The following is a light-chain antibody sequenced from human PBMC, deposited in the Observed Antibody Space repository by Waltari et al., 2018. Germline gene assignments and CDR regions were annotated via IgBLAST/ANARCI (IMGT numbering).Light chain of an antibody. Sequence: SYVVTQSPSVSVAPGETARITCGGDNIGSKSVHWYQQRPGQAPVLVISYDSDRPSGIPERFSGSNSVNTATLTISWVEADDEADYYCLVWHSTTDHHGVFGGGTKLTVL. CDR3: LVWHSTTDHHGV. V-gene: IGLV3-21*04. J-gene: IGLJ2*01. CDR1: NIGSKS. CDR2: YDS.